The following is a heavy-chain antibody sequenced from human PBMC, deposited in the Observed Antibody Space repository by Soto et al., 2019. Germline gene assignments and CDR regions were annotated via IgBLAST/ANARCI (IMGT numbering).Heavy chain of an antibody. J-gene: IGHJ6*02. CDR3: ARVGYYDFWSGYSEYYYYGMDV. CDR2: ISYDGSNK. V-gene: IGHV3-30-3*01. D-gene: IGHD3-3*01. CDR1: GFTFSSYA. Sequence: QVQLVESGGGVVQPGRSLRLSCAASGFTFSSYAMHWVRQAPGKGLEWVAVISYDGSNKYYADSVKGRFTISRDNSKNTLDLQMNSLRAEDTAVYYCARVGYYDFWSGYSEYYYYGMDVWGQGTTVTVSS.